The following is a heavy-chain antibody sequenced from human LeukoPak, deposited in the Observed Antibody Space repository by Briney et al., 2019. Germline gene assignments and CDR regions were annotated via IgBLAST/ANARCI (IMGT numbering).Heavy chain of an antibody. CDR3: ARSNGWYLDY. CDR2: ITSDGTNE. V-gene: IGHV3-30-3*01. CDR1: GFTFRAYI. J-gene: IGHJ4*02. D-gene: IGHD6-19*01. Sequence: GRSLRLSCAASGFTFRAYIMHWVRQAPGKGLEWVAVITSDGTNEYYADAVKGRFTIPRDNSKTTLYLHMNSLRVEDTAVYYCARSNGWYLDYWGQGTLVTVSA.